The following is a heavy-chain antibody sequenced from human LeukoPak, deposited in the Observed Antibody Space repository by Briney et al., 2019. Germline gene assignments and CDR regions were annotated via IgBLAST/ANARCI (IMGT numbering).Heavy chain of an antibody. CDR1: GFTFSNCY. D-gene: IGHD6-19*01. Sequence: GGSLRLSCAASGFTFSNCYMNWVRQAPGKGLEWVSSISSGSSYIYYADSLKGRFTISRDNAKNSLYLQMNSLRAEDTAVYYCATGVRGYNSALDYWGQGTLVTASP. CDR3: ATGVRGYNSALDY. J-gene: IGHJ4*02. CDR2: ISSGSSYI. V-gene: IGHV3-21*01.